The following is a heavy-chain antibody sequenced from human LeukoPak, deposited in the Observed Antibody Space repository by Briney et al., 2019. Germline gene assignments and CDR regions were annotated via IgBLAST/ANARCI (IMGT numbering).Heavy chain of an antibody. D-gene: IGHD6-13*01. CDR2: ISGSGGSA. V-gene: IGHV3-23*01. CDR1: GFTFSSYA. CDR3: AKDRAPELKAACATYYFDY. J-gene: IGHJ4*02. Sequence: GGSLRLSCAASGFTFSSYAMSWVRQAPGKGLEWVSAISGSGGSAYYADSVRGGFTISRDNSKNTLYMQMNSLRAEATAVYYCAKDRAPELKAACATYYFDYWGQGTLVTVSS.